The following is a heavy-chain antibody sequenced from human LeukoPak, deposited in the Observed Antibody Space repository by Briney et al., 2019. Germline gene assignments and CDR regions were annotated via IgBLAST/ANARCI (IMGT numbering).Heavy chain of an antibody. CDR3: ATEIKTTVTTVNWFDP. Sequence: GASVKVSCKASGYTFTGYYMHWVRQAPGQGLEWMGWINPNSGGTNYAQKFQGRVTMTRDTSISTAYMELSRLRSDDTAVYYCATEIKTTVTTVNWFDPWGQGTLVMVSS. J-gene: IGHJ5*02. CDR2: INPNSGGT. D-gene: IGHD4-17*01. CDR1: GYTFTGYY. V-gene: IGHV1-2*02.